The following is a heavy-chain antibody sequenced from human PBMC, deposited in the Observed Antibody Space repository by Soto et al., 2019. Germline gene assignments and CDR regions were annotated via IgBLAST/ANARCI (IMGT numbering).Heavy chain of an antibody. Sequence: PWGSLRLSCAASGFTFSTFAMHWVRQAPGKGLEWVAVMSYDVSNKYYTDSVKGRFTISRDNSKDTLYLQMNTLRPEDTAVYYCARGRNYGDYGDYGMDVWGQGTTVTVS. V-gene: IGHV3-30-3*01. CDR1: GFTFSTFA. CDR3: ARGRNYGDYGDYGMDV. J-gene: IGHJ6*02. D-gene: IGHD4-17*01. CDR2: MSYDVSNK.